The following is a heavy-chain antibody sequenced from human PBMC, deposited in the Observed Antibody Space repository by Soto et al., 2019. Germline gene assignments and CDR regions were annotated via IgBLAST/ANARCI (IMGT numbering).Heavy chain of an antibody. CDR1: GLSILSSSYF. J-gene: IGHJ5*02. V-gene: IGHV4-39*01. Sequence: TLSLTCSITGLSILSSSYFWGWIRQPPGKGLEWFGSIYYSGSTYYNPSLKSRVTVSVDTSKNQFSLKLSSVTAADTAVYYCPTHPSDFWFDPWGQGPLVS. CDR3: PTHPSDFWFDP. CDR2: IYYSGST. D-gene: IGHD2-21*02.